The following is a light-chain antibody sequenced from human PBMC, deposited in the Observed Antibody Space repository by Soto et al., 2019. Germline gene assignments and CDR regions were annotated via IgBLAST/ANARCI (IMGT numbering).Light chain of an antibody. Sequence: ETVLTQSPATLSLSPGERATLSCRASQSVSSYLAWYQQKPGQAPRLLIYDASNRATGIPARFSGSGSGTDFTLTISSLEPADFAVYFCQQYNNWPPVTFGPGTKVDIK. CDR1: QSVSSY. CDR2: DAS. CDR3: QQYNNWPPVT. J-gene: IGKJ3*01. V-gene: IGKV3-11*01.